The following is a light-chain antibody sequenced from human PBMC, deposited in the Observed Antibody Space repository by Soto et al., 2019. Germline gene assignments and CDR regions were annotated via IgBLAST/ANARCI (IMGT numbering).Light chain of an antibody. CDR3: QQRRAWPRV. Sequence: EIVLTQSPATLSLSPGERATLSCRASQSVGTYLVWYQQKPGQAPGLLIYDASKRATGIPDRFSGSGSGTDFTLTISCLEPEDSAVYYCQQRRAWPRVFGGGTRME. CDR2: DAS. V-gene: IGKV3-11*01. J-gene: IGKJ4*01. CDR1: QSVGTY.